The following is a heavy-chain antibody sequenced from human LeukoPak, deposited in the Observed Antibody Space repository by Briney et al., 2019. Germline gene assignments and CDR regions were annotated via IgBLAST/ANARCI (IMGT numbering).Heavy chain of an antibody. D-gene: IGHD3-10*01. CDR3: AATMVQGVTWWFDP. Sequence: SETLSLTCTVSGGSVSSGSYYWSWIRQPPGKGLEWIGYIYYSGSTNCNPSLKSRVTISVDTSKNQFSLKLSSVTAADTAVYYCAATMVQGVTWWFDPWGQGTLVTVSS. CDR2: IYYSGST. J-gene: IGHJ5*02. CDR1: GGSVSSGSYY. V-gene: IGHV4-61*01.